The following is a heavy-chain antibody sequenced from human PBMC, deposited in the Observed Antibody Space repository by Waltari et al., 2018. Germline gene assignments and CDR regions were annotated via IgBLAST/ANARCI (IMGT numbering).Heavy chain of an antibody. V-gene: IGHV1-8*03. D-gene: IGHD1-1*01. J-gene: IGHJ6*03. Sequence: QEQLVQSGAEVKKPGASVKVSCKASGYTFTNFHIDWIRQATGQGLEWIGWMNPDSGDAGYAQKFQPIVTFTRDTSITTAYMELSSLRFEYTAVYYCARRYGYYYYYMDVWGKGTTVTVSS. CDR1: GYTFTNFH. CDR3: ARRYGYYYYYMDV. CDR2: MNPDSGDA.